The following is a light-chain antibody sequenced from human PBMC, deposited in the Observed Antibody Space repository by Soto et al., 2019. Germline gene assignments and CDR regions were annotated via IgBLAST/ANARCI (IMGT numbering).Light chain of an antibody. CDR1: QSLVYSDGNTY. J-gene: IGKJ1*01. CDR2: KVS. Sequence: DVVMTQSPLSLPVTLGQPASISCRSSQSLVYSDGNTYLNWFQQRPGQSPRRLIYKVSNRDSGVPDRFSGRGSGTDFTLKISRVEAEDVGVYYCMQGTHWPPEFGQGTKVEIK. V-gene: IGKV2-30*01. CDR3: MQGTHWPPE.